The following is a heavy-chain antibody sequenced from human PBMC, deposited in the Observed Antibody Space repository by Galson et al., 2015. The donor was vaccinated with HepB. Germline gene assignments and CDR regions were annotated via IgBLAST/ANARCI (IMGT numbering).Heavy chain of an antibody. V-gene: IGHV1-69*13. CDR2: IIPIFGTA. CDR3: ARDRRDYGDYHEGD. CDR1: GGTFSSYA. J-gene: IGHJ4*02. D-gene: IGHD4-17*01. Sequence: SVKVSCKASGGTFSSYAISWVRQAPGQGLEWMGGIIPIFGTANYAQRFQGRVTITADESTSTAYMELSSLRSEDTAVYYCARDRRDYGDYHEGDWGQGTLVTVSS.